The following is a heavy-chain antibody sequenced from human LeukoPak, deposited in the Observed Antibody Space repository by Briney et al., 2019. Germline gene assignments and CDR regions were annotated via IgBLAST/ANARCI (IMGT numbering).Heavy chain of an antibody. CDR2: ISSSVSAM. V-gene: IGHV3-48*03. CDR3: ARAGSGSYFDY. D-gene: IGHD1-26*01. CDR1: GFTFSSYE. Sequence: GGSLRLSCAASGFTFSSYEMNWVRQAPGKGPEWVSYISSSVSAMYYADSVKGRFTISRDNAKNSLYLQMNSLRAEDTAVYYCARAGSGSYFDYWGQGTLVTVSS. J-gene: IGHJ4*02.